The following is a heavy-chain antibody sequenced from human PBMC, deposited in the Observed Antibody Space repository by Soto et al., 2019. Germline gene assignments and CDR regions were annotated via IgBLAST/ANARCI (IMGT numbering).Heavy chain of an antibody. J-gene: IGHJ4*02. CDR3: ARPLRGSSLLPLYY. Sequence: GASLKISCKCSGYSFSNYWIGWVRQMPGKGLEWMGIIYPGDSDTRYSPSFRGQVTISADKSISTAYLQWSSLKASDTAMYYCARPLRGSSLLPLYYWGQGTLVNGSS. CDR2: IYPGDSDT. CDR1: GYSFSNYW. D-gene: IGHD6-13*01. V-gene: IGHV5-51*01.